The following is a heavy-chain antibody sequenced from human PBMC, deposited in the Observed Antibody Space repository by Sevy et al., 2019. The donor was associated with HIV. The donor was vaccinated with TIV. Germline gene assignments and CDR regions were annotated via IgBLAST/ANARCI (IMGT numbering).Heavy chain of an antibody. J-gene: IGHJ4*02. CDR3: ARAYCSGGRCYSLAY. V-gene: IGHV1-18*01. CDR1: GYTFNTYR. Sequence: ASVKVSCKVSGYTFNTYRIHWVRQAPGQGLEWMGWVSPHNGDTNYAQRLQGRIKMFTDSSTSTAYMELGNLRSDDTALYYCARAYCSGGRCYSLAYWGQGTLVTVSS. CDR2: VSPHNGDT. D-gene: IGHD2-15*01.